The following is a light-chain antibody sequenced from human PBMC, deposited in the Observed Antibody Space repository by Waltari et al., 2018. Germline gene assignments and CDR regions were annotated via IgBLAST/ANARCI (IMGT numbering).Light chain of an antibody. V-gene: IGLV3-25*03. J-gene: IGLJ2*01. CDR1: ALPKQF. CDR3: QSGDSSGVVV. Sequence: SYELTQPPSVSVSPGQTARITCSGDALPKQFAFWYQQKSGQAPVVVIYKDTERPSGIPDRISGSSSGTTVTLTISGAQAEDEAVYYCQSGDSSGVVVFGGGTKLTVL. CDR2: KDT.